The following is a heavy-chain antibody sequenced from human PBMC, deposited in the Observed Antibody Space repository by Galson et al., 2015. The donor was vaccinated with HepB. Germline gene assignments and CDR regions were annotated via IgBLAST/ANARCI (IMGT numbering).Heavy chain of an antibody. CDR1: GYTFTGYY. D-gene: IGHD2-2*01. CDR3: ACEILGVPAAFLD. CDR2: INPNSGGT. V-gene: IGHV1-2*02. Sequence: SVKVSCKASGYTFTGYYMHWVRQAPGQGLEWMGWINPNSGGTNYAQKFQGRVTMTRDTSISTAYRELSRLRSDDTAVYYCACEILGVPAAFLDWGQGTLVTVSS. J-gene: IGHJ1*01.